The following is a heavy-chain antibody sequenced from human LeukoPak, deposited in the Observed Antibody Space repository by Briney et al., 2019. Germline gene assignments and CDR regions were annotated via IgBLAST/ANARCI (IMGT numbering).Heavy chain of an antibody. CDR2: ISSSSSVI. CDR1: GFIFSSYT. D-gene: IGHD3-10*01. Sequence: GGSLRLSCAASGFIFSSYTMNWVRQAPGKGLEWVSYISSSSSVIYYADSVKGRLTISRDNAKNSLFLQMNSVRDEDTAVYYCARGVGESARGDYYNMGVWGQGTTVAVSS. J-gene: IGHJ6*02. CDR3: ARGVGESARGDYYNMGV. V-gene: IGHV3-48*02.